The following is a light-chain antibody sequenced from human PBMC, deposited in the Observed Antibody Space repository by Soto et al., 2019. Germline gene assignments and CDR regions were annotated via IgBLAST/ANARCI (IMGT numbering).Light chain of an antibody. J-gene: IGKJ4*01. V-gene: IGKV3D-7*01. Sequence: EIVLTQSPDTLSLSPGERATLSCRASQSVSTNSLAWYQQKPGQAPRLLIYRASTRATGTPARFTGSGSGTEFTLTISSLQPEDFATYYCLQDYNYPLTFGGGTKVDIK. CDR1: QSVSTNS. CDR2: RAS. CDR3: LQDYNYPLT.